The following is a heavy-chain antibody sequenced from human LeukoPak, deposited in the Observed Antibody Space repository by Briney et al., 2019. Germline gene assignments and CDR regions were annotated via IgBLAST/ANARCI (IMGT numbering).Heavy chain of an antibody. CDR2: IDAANGNT. V-gene: IGHV1-3*01. D-gene: IGHD6-19*01. Sequence: ASVKVSCKASGYTLTSYATYWVRQAPGQRLEWMGWIDAANGNTKYSQKFQGRVTISSDTSASTAYMELSSLRSEDTAVYYCARSDSGWYGGSFDYWGQGTLVTVSS. CDR3: ARSDSGWYGGSFDY. J-gene: IGHJ4*02. CDR1: GYTLTSYA.